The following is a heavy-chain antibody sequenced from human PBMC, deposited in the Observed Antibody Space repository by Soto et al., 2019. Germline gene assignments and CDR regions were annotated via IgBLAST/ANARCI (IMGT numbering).Heavy chain of an antibody. D-gene: IGHD6-6*01. CDR3: ARWASIAAYYYYYYMDV. CDR1: GFTVSSHY. J-gene: IGHJ6*03. V-gene: IGHV3-53*04. CDR2: IYSGGST. Sequence: EVQLVESGGGLVQPGGSLRLSCAASGFTVSSHYMSWVRQAPGKGLEWVSVIYSGGSTYYADSVKGRFTISRHNSKNTLYLQMNSLRAEDTAVYYCARWASIAAYYYYYYMDVWGKGTTVTVSS.